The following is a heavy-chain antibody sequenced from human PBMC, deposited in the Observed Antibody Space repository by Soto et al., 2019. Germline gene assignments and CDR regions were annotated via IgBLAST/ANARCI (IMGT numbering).Heavy chain of an antibody. J-gene: IGHJ4*02. Sequence: EVQLVESGGGLVKPGGSLRLSCAASGFTFSSYSMNWVRQAPGKGLEWVSSISSSSSYIYYADSVKGRFTISRDNAKNSLYLQMNSLRAEDTAVYYCARDEYSSSNSGEIDYWGQGTLVTVSS. CDR1: GFTFSSYS. CDR3: ARDEYSSSNSGEIDY. CDR2: ISSSSSYI. D-gene: IGHD6-6*01. V-gene: IGHV3-21*01.